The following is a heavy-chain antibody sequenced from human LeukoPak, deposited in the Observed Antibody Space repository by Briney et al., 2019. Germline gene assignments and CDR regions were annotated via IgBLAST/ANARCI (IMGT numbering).Heavy chain of an antibody. D-gene: IGHD3-22*01. CDR2: IIPIFGTA. V-gene: IGHV1-69*06. Sequence: SVKVSCMASGGTFSSYAISWVRQAPGQGREWMGGIIPIFGTANYAQKFQGRVTITADKSTSTAYMELSSLRSEDTAVYYCAKGGAMIVGLPFDYWGQGTLVTVSS. CDR1: GGTFSSYA. J-gene: IGHJ4*02. CDR3: AKGGAMIVGLPFDY.